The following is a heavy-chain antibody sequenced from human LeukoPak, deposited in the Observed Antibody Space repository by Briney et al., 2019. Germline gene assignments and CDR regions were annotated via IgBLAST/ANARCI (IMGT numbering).Heavy chain of an antibody. V-gene: IGHV1-24*01. CDR1: GHTLSELS. D-gene: IGHD4-17*01. CDR3: ATGTPLTTVTTLDYYYYYMDV. J-gene: IGHJ6*03. CDR2: FDPEDGET. Sequence: RASVKVSCKVSGHTLSELSMHWVRQAPGKGLEWMGGFDPEDGETIYAQKFQGRVTMTEDTSTDTAYMKLSSLRSEDTAVYYCATGTPLTTVTTLDYYYYYMDVWGKGTTVTISS.